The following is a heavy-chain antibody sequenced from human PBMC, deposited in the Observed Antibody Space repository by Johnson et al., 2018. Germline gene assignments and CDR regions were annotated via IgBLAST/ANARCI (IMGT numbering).Heavy chain of an antibody. J-gene: IGHJ6*03. CDR3: AGDRGTTVTTNYYYYMDV. CDR2: ISYAGSNK. D-gene: IGHD4-17*01. CDR1: GFTFSSYA. Sequence: QVQLVESGGGVVQPGRSLRLSCAASGFTFSSYAMHWVRQAPGKGLEWVAVISYAGSNKYYADSVKGRFTISRDNSKNTLYLQRNSLRAEDTAVYYCAGDRGTTVTTNYYYYMDVWGKGTTVTVSS. V-gene: IGHV3-30-3*01.